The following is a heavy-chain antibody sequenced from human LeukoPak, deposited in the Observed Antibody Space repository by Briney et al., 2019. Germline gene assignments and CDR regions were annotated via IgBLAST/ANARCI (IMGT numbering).Heavy chain of an antibody. CDR3: ARGGDSSGYYYYYYMDV. CDR2: IYYSGST. V-gene: IGHV4-59*01. CDR1: GGSISSYY. J-gene: IGHJ6*03. Sequence: SETLSLTCTVSGGSISSYYWSWIRQPPGKGLEWIGYIYYSGSTNYNPSLKSRVTISVDTSKNQFSLKLSSVTAADTAVYYCARGGDSSGYYYYYYMDVWGKGTTVTISS. D-gene: IGHD3-22*01.